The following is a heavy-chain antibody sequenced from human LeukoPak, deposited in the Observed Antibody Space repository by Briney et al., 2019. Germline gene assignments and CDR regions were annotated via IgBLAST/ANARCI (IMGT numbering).Heavy chain of an antibody. Sequence: SETLSLTCTVSGGSISSSSYYWGWIRQPPGKGLEWIGSIYYSGSTYYSPSLKSRVTISVDTSKNQFSLKLSSVTAADTAVYYCARRGDPGDPLGYFDYWGQGTLVTVSS. CDR2: IYYSGST. CDR1: GGSISSSSYY. D-gene: IGHD7-27*01. J-gene: IGHJ4*02. CDR3: ARRGDPGDPLGYFDY. V-gene: IGHV4-39*07.